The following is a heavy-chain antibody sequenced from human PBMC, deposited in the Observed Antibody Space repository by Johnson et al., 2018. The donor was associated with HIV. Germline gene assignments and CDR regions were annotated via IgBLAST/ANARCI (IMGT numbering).Heavy chain of an antibody. CDR1: GFTFINAW. Sequence: VQLVESGGGVVQPGKSLRLSCAASGFTFINAWMSWVRQAPGKGLEWVGRSRDKTNSYTTEYAASVKGRFTISRDNAKNSLYLQMNSLRAEDTDLYYCARGVTVAGTKGQSAFDIWGLGTKVTVSS. J-gene: IGHJ3*02. CDR2: SRDKTNSYTT. V-gene: IGHV3-72*01. CDR3: ARGVTVAGTKGQSAFDI. D-gene: IGHD6-19*01.